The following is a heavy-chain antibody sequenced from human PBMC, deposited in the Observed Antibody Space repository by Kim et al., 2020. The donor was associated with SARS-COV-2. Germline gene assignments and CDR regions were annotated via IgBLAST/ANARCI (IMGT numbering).Heavy chain of an antibody. Sequence: GGSLRLSCAASGFTFINHWMTWVRQAPGKGLEWVATIKQDGSEKFYVDAVKGRFTISRDNGQNSLYLQMNSLKAEDTAVYYCARVGPPGWELSNWGGQGTLVTVSS. CDR2: IKQDGSEK. V-gene: IGHV3-7*01. CDR3: ARVGPPGWELSNW. J-gene: IGHJ4*02. D-gene: IGHD3-10*01. CDR1: GFTFINHW.